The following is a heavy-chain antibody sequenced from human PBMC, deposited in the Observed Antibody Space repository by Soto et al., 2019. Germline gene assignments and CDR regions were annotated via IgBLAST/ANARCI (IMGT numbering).Heavy chain of an antibody. J-gene: IGHJ6*02. Sequence: SVKVSCKASGFTFTSSAMQWVRQARGQRLEWTGWIVVGSGNTNYAQKFQERVTITRDMSTSTAYMELSSLRSEDTAVYYCAAAREYCSSTSCYSSSSYYYYYGMDVWGQGTTVTVSS. D-gene: IGHD2-2*01. CDR1: GFTFTSSA. CDR3: AAAREYCSSTSCYSSSSYYYYYGMDV. CDR2: IVVGSGNT. V-gene: IGHV1-58*02.